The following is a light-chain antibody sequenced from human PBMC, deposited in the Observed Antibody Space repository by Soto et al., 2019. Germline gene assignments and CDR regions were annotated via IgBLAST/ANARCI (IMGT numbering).Light chain of an antibody. CDR3: QQYDNLPYT. J-gene: IGKJ2*01. CDR2: DAS. V-gene: IGKV1-33*01. CDR1: QDISNY. Sequence: DIQMTQSPSSLSASVGDRVTITCQASQDISNYLNWYQQKPGKAPKLLIYDASNLETGVPSRFSGSGSGTDFTFTISSLHPEDIATYYCQQYDNLPYTFGQATKLEIK.